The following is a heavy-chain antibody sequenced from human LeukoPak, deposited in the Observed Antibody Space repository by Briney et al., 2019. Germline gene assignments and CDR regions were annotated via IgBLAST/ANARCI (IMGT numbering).Heavy chain of an antibody. Sequence: GGSLRLSCAASGFTFSSYSMNWVRQAPGKGLEWVSSISSSSSYIYYADSVKGRFTISRDNAKNSLYLQMNSLRAEDTAVYYCARQHDYYDSSGSPPLDYWGQGTLVTVSS. J-gene: IGHJ4*02. CDR1: GFTFSSYS. CDR2: ISSSSSYI. D-gene: IGHD3-22*01. V-gene: IGHV3-21*01. CDR3: ARQHDYYDSSGSPPLDY.